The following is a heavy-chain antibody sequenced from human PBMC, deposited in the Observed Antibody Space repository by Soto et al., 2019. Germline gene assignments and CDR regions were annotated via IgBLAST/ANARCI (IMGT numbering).Heavy chain of an antibody. CDR3: AKEIKRYFDWSPPSYYFDY. CDR1: GFTFSSYG. J-gene: IGHJ4*02. Sequence: QVQLVESGGGVVQPGRSLRLSCAASGFTFSSYGMHWVRQAPGKGLEWVAVISYDGSNKYYADSVKGRFTISRDNSKNTLYLQMNSLRAEDTAVYYCAKEIKRYFDWSPPSYYFDYWGQGTLVTVSS. CDR2: ISYDGSNK. D-gene: IGHD3-9*01. V-gene: IGHV3-30*18.